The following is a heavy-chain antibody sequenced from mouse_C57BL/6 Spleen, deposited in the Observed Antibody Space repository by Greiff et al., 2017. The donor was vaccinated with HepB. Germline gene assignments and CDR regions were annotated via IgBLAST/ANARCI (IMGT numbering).Heavy chain of an antibody. CDR1: GFNIKDYY. Sequence: EVQLQESGAELVKPGASVKLSCTASGFNIKDYYMHWVKQRTEQGLEWIGRIDPEDGETKYAPKFPGKATITADTSSNTAYLQLSRLTAEDTAVYYCARSDCDAAMDYWGQGTSVTVAS. J-gene: IGHJ4*01. V-gene: IGHV14-2*01. CDR2: IDPEDGET. CDR3: ARSDCDAAMDY.